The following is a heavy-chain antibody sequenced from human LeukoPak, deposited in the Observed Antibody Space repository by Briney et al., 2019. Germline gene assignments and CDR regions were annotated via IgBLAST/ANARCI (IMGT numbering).Heavy chain of an antibody. Sequence: GGSLRLSCAASGFTLSTTWMSWVRQAPGKGLEGVANIKQDGRVAFYADSVKGRFTISRDNAKNSVYLQMNSLRTEDTAVYYCARDTPLGCFDYWGQGTLVTVSS. V-gene: IGHV3-7*01. CDR1: GFTLSTTW. D-gene: IGHD2-15*01. J-gene: IGHJ4*02. CDR3: ARDTPLGCFDY. CDR2: IKQDGRVA.